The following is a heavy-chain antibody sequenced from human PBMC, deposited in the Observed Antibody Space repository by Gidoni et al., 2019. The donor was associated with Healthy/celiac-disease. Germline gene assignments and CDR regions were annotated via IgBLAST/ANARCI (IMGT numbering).Heavy chain of an antibody. D-gene: IGHD5-12*01. CDR3: ARAGDDLKKCNYDYYGRDV. J-gene: IGHJ6*04. Sequence: QVPLVQSGAEVKKPGASVKVSCHASGYTFTRYGISWVRQAPGHGLELMGWISAYNENTNYEQKLKGRGNMTTDTATSTEYMELRSLRADDTAVYYWARAGDDLKKCNYDYYGRDVWGKGTTVTVSS. V-gene: IGHV1-18*01. CDR1: GYTFTRYG. CDR2: ISAYNENT.